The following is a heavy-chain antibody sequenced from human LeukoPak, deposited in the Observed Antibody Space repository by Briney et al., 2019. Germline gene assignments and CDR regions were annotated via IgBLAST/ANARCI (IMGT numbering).Heavy chain of an antibody. CDR3: ARVGAVADTIPLGFDP. V-gene: IGHV4-59*01. D-gene: IGHD6-19*01. J-gene: IGHJ5*02. CDR1: GGSISSYY. Sequence: PSETLSLTCTVSGGSISSYYWSWIRQPPGKGLEWIGYIYYSGSTNYNPSLKSRVTISVDTSKNQFSLKLSSVTAADTAVYYCARVGAVADTIPLGFDPWGQGTLVTVSS. CDR2: IYYSGST.